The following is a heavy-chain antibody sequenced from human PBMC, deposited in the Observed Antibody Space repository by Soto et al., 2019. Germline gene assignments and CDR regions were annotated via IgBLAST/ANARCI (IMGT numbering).Heavy chain of an antibody. V-gene: IGHV3-30*18. J-gene: IGHJ6*02. D-gene: IGHD6-6*01. Sequence: QVQLVESGGGVVQPGRSLRLSCAASGFTFSSYGMHWVRQAPGKGLEWVAVISYDGSNKYYADSVKGRFTISRDNSENTLYLQMNSLRAEDTAVYYCAKDSRWQLVVLGSIDGGMDVWGQGTTVTVSS. CDR1: GFTFSSYG. CDR3: AKDSRWQLVVLGSIDGGMDV. CDR2: ISYDGSNK.